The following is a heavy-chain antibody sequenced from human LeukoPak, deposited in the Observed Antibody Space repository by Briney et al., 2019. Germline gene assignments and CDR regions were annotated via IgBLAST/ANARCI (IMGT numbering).Heavy chain of an antibody. V-gene: IGHV1-46*01. CDR2: INSSGGST. Sequence: ASVKVSCKASGYTFTSYYMHWVRQAPGQGLEWMGIINSSGGSTSYAQKFQGRVTMTRETSTSTVYMEVSSLRSEDTAVYYCARVGYYDSSGYLEIDYWGQGTLVTVSS. D-gene: IGHD3-22*01. CDR1: GYTFTSYY. CDR3: ARVGYYDSSGYLEIDY. J-gene: IGHJ4*02.